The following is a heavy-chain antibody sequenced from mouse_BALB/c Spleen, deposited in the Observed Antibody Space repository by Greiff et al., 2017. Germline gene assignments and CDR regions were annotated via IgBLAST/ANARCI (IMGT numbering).Heavy chain of an antibody. CDR3: ARGRVFKRPYYYAMDY. CDR2: ISIYYDNT. J-gene: IGHJ4*01. V-gene: IGHV1-67*01. D-gene: IGHD1-1*01. Sequence: QVQLKQSGPELVRPGESVKISCKGSGYTFTDYAMHWVKQSHAKSLEWIGVISIYYDNTNYNQKFKGKATMTVDKSSSTAYMELARLTSEDSAIYYCARGRVFKRPYYYAMDYWGQGTSVTVSS. CDR1: GYTFTDYA.